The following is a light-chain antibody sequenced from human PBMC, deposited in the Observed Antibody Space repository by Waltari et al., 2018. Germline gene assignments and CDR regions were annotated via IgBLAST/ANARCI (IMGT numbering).Light chain of an antibody. V-gene: IGLV2-14*01. J-gene: IGLJ1*01. CDR2: EVK. CDR3: SSYASSGTLV. CDR1: SSDVGGYIF. Sequence: QSALTQPASVSGSPGQSITISCTGTSSDVGGYIFVSWYQEHPGKVPKLIIYEVKRRPSGVSNRFSGSKSGNTASLTISGLQAEDEADFYCSSYASSGTLVFGSGTKVTVL.